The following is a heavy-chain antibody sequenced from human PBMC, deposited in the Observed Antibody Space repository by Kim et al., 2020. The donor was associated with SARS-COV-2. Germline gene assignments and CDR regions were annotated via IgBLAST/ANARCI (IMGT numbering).Heavy chain of an antibody. CDR2: ISSDGGIT. CDR3: VSGCCSGTCFLVDDC. D-gene: IGHD6-19*01. CDR1: GFTFHNYA. V-gene: IGHV3-43*01. Sequence: GGSLRLSCAASGFTFHNYAMHWVRQAPGKGLVWISLISSDGGITIYADSVRGRFTLSRDNAKSTLYLQMNSLRSEDTAVYYCVSGCCSGTCFLVDDCWG. J-gene: IGHJ5*01.